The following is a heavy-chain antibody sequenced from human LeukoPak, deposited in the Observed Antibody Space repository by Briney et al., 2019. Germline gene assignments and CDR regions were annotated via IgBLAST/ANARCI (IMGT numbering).Heavy chain of an antibody. CDR3: AKDWAIAGSYYCMDV. Sequence: GGSLRLSCEASGFTFSSYGMHWVRQAPGKGLEWVAFIRYDGSNKYYADSVKGRFTISRDNSKNTLYLQMNSLRAEDTAVYYCAKDWAIAGSYYCMDVWGKGTTVTIS. CDR2: IRYDGSNK. D-gene: IGHD2-2*01. V-gene: IGHV3-30*02. CDR1: GFTFSSYG. J-gene: IGHJ6*03.